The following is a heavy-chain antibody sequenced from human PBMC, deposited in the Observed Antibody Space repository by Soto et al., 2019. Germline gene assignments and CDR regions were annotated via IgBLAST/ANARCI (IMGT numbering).Heavy chain of an antibody. J-gene: IGHJ5*02. V-gene: IGHV4-30-4*01. CDR3: DRTAREGAVAPHWFDR. Sequence: SETLSLTCTVSGASIRGTDYYWSWIRQAPGKGRVWIGYVYYTGSTYYNPSLRSRLTISVDTSKNQFSLKLTSVTAAETDVYYCDRTAREGAVAPHWFDRWGQGTQVTVSS. CDR1: GASIRGTDYY. D-gene: IGHD2-21*02. CDR2: VYYTGST.